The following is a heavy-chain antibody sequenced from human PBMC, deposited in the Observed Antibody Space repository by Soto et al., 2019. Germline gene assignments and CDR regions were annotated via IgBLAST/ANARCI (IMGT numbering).Heavy chain of an antibody. D-gene: IGHD6-19*01. V-gene: IGHV1-8*01. CDR3: AGEYSGGWAKD. CDR2: MNPNSGNT. J-gene: IGHJ4*02. Sequence: QVQLVQSGAEVKKPGASVKVSCKASGYTFTSYDINWVRQATGQGLEWMGWMNPNSGNTGYAQKFQGTVTITRNTSLSRAYMELRSVKTEDTTVNYCAGEYSGGWAKDWGQGAVVTVSS. CDR1: GYTFTSYD.